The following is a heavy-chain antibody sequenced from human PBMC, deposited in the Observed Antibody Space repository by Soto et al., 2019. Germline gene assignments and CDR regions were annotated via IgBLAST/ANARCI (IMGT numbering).Heavy chain of an antibody. CDR3: AREYSNSPEAFDY. D-gene: IGHD6-6*01. Sequence: ETLSLTCTVSGGSVNSDYYYWSWIRQPPGKGLEWIGYIYYTGSTKYNPSLESRVTISLDTSRNQFSLKLSSVTAADTAVFYCAREYSNSPEAFDYWGQGALVTVSS. CDR1: GGSVNSDYYY. CDR2: IYYTGST. J-gene: IGHJ4*02. V-gene: IGHV4-61*01.